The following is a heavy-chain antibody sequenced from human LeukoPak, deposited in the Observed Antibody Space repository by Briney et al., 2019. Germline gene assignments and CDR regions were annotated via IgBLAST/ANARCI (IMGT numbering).Heavy chain of an antibody. J-gene: IGHJ6*02. CDR2: MNTIGTYI. Sequence: GGSLRLSCVASGFTLSKYNMNWVRQAPGKGLEWVSSMNTIGTYIYYADSVKGRFTVSRDNAKNSLFLQMNSLRAEDTAVYYCARAESMVRGVIYFYGMDVWGQGTTVTVSS. CDR3: ARAESMVRGVIYFYGMDV. D-gene: IGHD3-10*01. CDR1: GFTLSKYN. V-gene: IGHV3-21*04.